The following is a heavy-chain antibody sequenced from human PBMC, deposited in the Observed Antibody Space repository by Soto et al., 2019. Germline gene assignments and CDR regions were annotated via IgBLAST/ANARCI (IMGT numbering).Heavy chain of an antibody. D-gene: IGHD6-13*01. CDR1: GYSFTSYW. Sequence: GASLKISCKGSGYSFTSYWISWVRQMPGKGLEWMGRIDPSDSYTNYSPSFQGHVTMSADKSISTAYLQWSSLKASDTAMYYCARRRKAAASTYYYCMDVWGQGTTVTVSS. CDR3: ARRRKAAASTYYYCMDV. CDR2: IDPSDSYT. V-gene: IGHV5-10-1*01. J-gene: IGHJ6*02.